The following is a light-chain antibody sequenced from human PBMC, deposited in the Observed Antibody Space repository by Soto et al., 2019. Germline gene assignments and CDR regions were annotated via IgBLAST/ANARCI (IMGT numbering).Light chain of an antibody. J-gene: IGKJ5*01. V-gene: IGKV3D-11*01. Sequence: EIVLTQSPATLSSFPGDRVTLSCRASQAVNTRLAWYQHKPGQAPRLLIYLTSNRATDIPDRFSGSGSGTEFTLTISSLQPEDFATYYCQQHGQWPITFGQGTRLEIK. CDR3: QQHGQWPIT. CDR1: QAVNTR. CDR2: LTS.